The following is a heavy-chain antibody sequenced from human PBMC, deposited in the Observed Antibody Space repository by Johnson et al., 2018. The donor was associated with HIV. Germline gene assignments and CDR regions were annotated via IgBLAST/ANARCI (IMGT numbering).Heavy chain of an antibody. J-gene: IGHJ3*02. D-gene: IGHD6-13*01. CDR1: GFTFSSYW. CDR2: IKQDGSEK. Sequence: MQLVESGGGLVQPGGSLRLSCAASGFTFSSYWMSWVRQAPGKGLEWVANIKQDGSEKYYVDSVKGRFTISRDNAKNSLYLQMNSLRAEDTAVYYCASLIAAAQADIWGQGTMVTVSS. CDR3: ASLIAAAQADI. V-gene: IGHV3-7*01.